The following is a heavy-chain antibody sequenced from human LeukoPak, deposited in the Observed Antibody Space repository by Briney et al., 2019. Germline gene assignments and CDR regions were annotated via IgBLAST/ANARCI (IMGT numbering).Heavy chain of an antibody. V-gene: IGHV1-3*01. CDR2: INAGNGNT. D-gene: IGHD6-13*01. CDR3: ARDLRNSYSSSWLFDP. J-gene: IGHJ5*02. CDR1: GYTFTSYA. Sequence: ASVKVSCTASGYTFTSYAMHWVRQAPGQRLEWMGWINAGNGNTKYSQKFQGRVTITRDTSASTAYMELSSLRSEDTAVYYCARDLRNSYSSSWLFDPWGQGTLVTVSS.